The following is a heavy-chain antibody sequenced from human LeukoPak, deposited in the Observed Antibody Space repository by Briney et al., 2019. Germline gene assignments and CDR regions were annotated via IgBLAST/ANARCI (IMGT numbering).Heavy chain of an antibody. J-gene: IGHJ4*02. V-gene: IGHV3-48*03. Sequence: GGSLRLSCAASGFSFSSYEMNWVRQAPGKGLEWVSYISSSGSTIYYADSVKGRFTISRDNAKNSLYLQMNSLRAEDTAVYYCARDSSSGWYNDYWGQATLVTVSS. D-gene: IGHD6-19*01. CDR1: GFSFSSYE. CDR2: ISSSGSTI. CDR3: ARDSSSGWYNDY.